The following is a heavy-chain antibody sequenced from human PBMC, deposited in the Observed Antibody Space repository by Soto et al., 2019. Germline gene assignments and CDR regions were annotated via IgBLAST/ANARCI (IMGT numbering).Heavy chain of an antibody. CDR1: GFTFSSYA. CDR2: ISGSGGST. V-gene: IGHV3-23*01. Sequence: GGSLRLSCAASGFTFSSYAMSWVRQAPGKGLEWVSAISGSGGSTYYADSVKGRFTISRDNSKNTLYLQMNSLRAEDTAVYYCAKDREGRFGSPGADYFDYWGQGTLVTVSS. D-gene: IGHD3-10*01. CDR3: AKDREGRFGSPGADYFDY. J-gene: IGHJ4*02.